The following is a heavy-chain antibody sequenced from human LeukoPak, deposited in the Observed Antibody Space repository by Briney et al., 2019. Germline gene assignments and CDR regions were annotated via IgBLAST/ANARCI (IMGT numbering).Heavy chain of an antibody. V-gene: IGHV4-38-2*02. J-gene: IGHJ5*02. CDR2: IYHSGST. Sequence: PSETLSLTCTVSGYSISSGYYWGWIRQPPGKGLEWIGSIYHSGSTYYNPSLKSRVTISVDTSKNQFSLKLSSVTAADTAVYYCARLGSSIAARPDFVGKRWIGGDWFDPWGQGTLVTVSS. CDR1: GYSISSGYY. D-gene: IGHD6-6*01. CDR3: ARLGSSIAARPDFVGKRWIGGDWFDP.